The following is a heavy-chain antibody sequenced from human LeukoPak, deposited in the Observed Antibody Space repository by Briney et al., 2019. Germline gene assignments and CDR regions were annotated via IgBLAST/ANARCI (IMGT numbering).Heavy chain of an antibody. J-gene: IGHJ4*02. CDR1: GFTFSHYA. D-gene: IGHD3/OR15-3a*01. Sequence: GGSLRLSCAASGFTFSHYAMYWVRKAPGKGLEWVALISYDGSEQHYADSVKGRFTISRDSPKNTLYLQMNTLRPEDTAVYYCARERTGFYAEYWGQGTLVTVSS. CDR3: ARERTGFYAEY. CDR2: ISYDGSEQ. V-gene: IGHV3-30*04.